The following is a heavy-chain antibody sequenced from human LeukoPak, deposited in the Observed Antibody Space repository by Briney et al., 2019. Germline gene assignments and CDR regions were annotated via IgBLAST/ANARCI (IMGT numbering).Heavy chain of an antibody. J-gene: IGHJ4*02. CDR1: GFSFRAYT. V-gene: IGHV3-21*04. D-gene: IGHD1-26*01. Sequence: PGGSLRLSCAASGFSFRAYTMNWVRQAPGKGLEWVSSVNPSHAYQFYADSVKGRFTISRDNVKNSLFLQMDSLRAEDTAVYYCAKGVGREEYYFDYWGQGTLVTVSS. CDR2: VNPSHAYQ. CDR3: AKGVGREEYYFDY.